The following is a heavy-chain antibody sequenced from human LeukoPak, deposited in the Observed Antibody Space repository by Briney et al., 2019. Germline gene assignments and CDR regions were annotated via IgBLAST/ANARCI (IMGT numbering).Heavy chain of an antibody. V-gene: IGHV4-61*10. D-gene: IGHD1-26*01. J-gene: IGHJ3*02. CDR2: IYYSGST. CDR3: ARHDPIVGTPDAFDI. Sequence: SETLSLTCTVSGGSVRRGNYYWTWIRQPAGSGLEWIGYIYYSGSTNYNPSLKSRVTISLDTSKKQFSLNLTSVTAADTALNFCARHDPIVGTPDAFDIWGQGTMVTVSS. CDR1: GGSVRRGNYY.